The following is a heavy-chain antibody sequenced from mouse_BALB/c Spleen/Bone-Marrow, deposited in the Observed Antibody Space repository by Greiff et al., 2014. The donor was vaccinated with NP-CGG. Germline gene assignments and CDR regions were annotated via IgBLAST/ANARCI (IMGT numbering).Heavy chain of an antibody. J-gene: IGHJ3*02. D-gene: IGHD1-1*01. CDR1: GFTFSNYY. V-gene: IGHV5-4*02. CDR2: ISDGGSYT. Sequence: EVKLVESGGGLVKPGGSLKLSCAASGFTFSNYYMYWVRQTPEKRLEWVATISDGGSYTYYPDSVKGRFTISRDNANNNLYLQMSSLKSEDTAMYYCARDYYGSSYTGYWGQGTLVTVST. CDR3: ARDYYGSSYTGY.